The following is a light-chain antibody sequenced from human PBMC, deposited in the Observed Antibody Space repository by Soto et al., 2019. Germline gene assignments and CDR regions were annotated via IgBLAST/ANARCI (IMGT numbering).Light chain of an antibody. CDR2: GAS. J-gene: IGKJ1*01. Sequence: EIVLTQSPGTLSLSPGERATLSCRASQSVSSSYLAWYQQKPGQAPRLLIYGASSRATGIPDRFSGSGSGTDFTLSFSRLEPKDFAVYYCQQYGSSPPRTFGQGTKVEIK. V-gene: IGKV3-20*01. CDR1: QSVSSSY. CDR3: QQYGSSPPRT.